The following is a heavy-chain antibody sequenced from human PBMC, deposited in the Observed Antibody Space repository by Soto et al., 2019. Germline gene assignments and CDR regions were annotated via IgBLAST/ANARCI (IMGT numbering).Heavy chain of an antibody. CDR3: ARDSGYDFWHFDY. D-gene: IGHD5-12*01. J-gene: IGHJ4*02. Sequence: GESLKISCKGSGYSFTSYWISWVRQMPGKGLEWMGRIDPSYSYTNYSPSFQGHVTISADKSISTAYLQWSSLKASDTAMYYCARDSGYDFWHFDYWGQGTLVTVSS. CDR2: IDPSYSYT. CDR1: GYSFTSYW. V-gene: IGHV5-10-1*01.